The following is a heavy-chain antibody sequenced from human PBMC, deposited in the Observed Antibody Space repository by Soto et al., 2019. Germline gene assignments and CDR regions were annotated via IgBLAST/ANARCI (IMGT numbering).Heavy chain of an antibody. CDR2: INHSGST. J-gene: IGHJ6*02. D-gene: IGHD3-3*01. V-gene: IGHV4-34*01. Sequence: SETLSLICAVYGGSFSGYYWSWIRQPPGKGLEWIGEINHSGSTNYNPSLKSRVTISVDTSKSQFSLKLSSVTAADTAVYYCARGGYDFWSGYYYYYGMDVWGQGTTVTVSS. CDR1: GGSFSGYY. CDR3: ARGGYDFWSGYYYYYGMDV.